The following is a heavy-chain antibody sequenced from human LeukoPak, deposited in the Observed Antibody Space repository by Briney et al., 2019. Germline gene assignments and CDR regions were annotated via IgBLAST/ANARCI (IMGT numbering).Heavy chain of an antibody. CDR1: GGSFSGYY. CDR3: AIRHSSPSDY. Sequence: SETLSLTCAVYGGSFSGYYWSWIRQPPGKGLEWIGEINHSGSTNYNPSLKSRVTISVDTSKNQFSLKLSSVTAADTAVYYCAIRHSSPSDYWGQGTLVTVSS. D-gene: IGHD6-13*01. V-gene: IGHV4-34*01. CDR2: INHSGST. J-gene: IGHJ4*02.